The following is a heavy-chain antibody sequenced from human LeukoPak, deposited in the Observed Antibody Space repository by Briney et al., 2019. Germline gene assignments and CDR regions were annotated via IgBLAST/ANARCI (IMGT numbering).Heavy chain of an antibody. J-gene: IGHJ4*02. CDR3: AKDLYRTYYYDSSGYYYGDY. V-gene: IGHV3-21*01. D-gene: IGHD3-22*01. CDR2: ISSSSSYI. CDR1: GFTFSSYS. Sequence: GGSLRLSCAASGFTFSSYSMNWVRQAPGKGLEWVSSISSSSSYIYYADSVKGRFTISRDNAKNSLYLQMNSLRAEDTAVYYCAKDLYRTYYYDSSGYYYGDYWGQGTLVTVSS.